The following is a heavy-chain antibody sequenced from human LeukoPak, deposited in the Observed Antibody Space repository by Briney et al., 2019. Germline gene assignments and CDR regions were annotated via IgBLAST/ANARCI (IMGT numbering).Heavy chain of an antibody. CDR2: ISSETYGVTP. CDR3: ARSITGYGWKYYFDC. V-gene: IGHV3-49*04. CDR1: GFTCSDYP. D-gene: IGHD5-18*01. Sequence: GGSLSLSCSTSGFTCSDYPMTGVRQAPGEALEGVSLISSETYGVTPEYAAYVRGRFTISRDDSQGIAYLQMNSLKTEDTAVYYCARSITGYGWKYYFDCWGQGTLVTVSS. J-gene: IGHJ4*02.